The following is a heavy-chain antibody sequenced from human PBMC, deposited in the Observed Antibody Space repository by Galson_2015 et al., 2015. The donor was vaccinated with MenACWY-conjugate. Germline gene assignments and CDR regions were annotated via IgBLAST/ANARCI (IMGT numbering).Heavy chain of an antibody. V-gene: IGHV3-15*01. J-gene: IGHJ6*02. CDR2: IKSKSDGGTA. Sequence: SLRLSCAASGFTFSNAWMTWVRQAPGKGLEWVGRIKSKSDGGTAEYAAPVKGRFTISRDDSKNTLHLQMNSLKTEDTAVYYCSTRDYYGSGNPPPYYFYYGMDVWGQETTVTVSS. CDR3: STRDYYGSGNPPPYYFYYGMDV. CDR1: GFTFSNAW. D-gene: IGHD3-10*01.